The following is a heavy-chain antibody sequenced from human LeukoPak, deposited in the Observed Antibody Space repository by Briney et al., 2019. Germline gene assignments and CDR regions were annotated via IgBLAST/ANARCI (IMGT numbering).Heavy chain of an antibody. CDR1: GYTFSTYG. J-gene: IGHJ4*02. CDR3: ARSVPAAISYFDY. D-gene: IGHD2-2*01. CDR2: INPNSGGT. V-gene: IGHV1-2*02. Sequence: ASVKVSCKASGYTFSTYGISWVRQAPGQGLEWMGWINPNSGGTNYAQKFQGRVTMTRDTSISTAYMELSRLRSDDTAVYYCARSVPAAISYFDYWGQGTLVTVSS.